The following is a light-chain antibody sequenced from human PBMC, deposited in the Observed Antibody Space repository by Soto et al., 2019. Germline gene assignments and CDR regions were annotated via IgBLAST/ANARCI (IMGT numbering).Light chain of an antibody. Sequence: QSVLTQPPSASGSPGQSVTISCTGNSRDVGGYNYVSWYQQHPGKAPKLMIYQVTKRPSGVPDRFSASKSGNTASLTVSGLQAEDEAHYYCTSYAGDNNLVFGGGTKLTVL. J-gene: IGLJ2*01. CDR2: QVT. V-gene: IGLV2-8*01. CDR1: SRDVGGYNY. CDR3: TSYAGDNNLV.